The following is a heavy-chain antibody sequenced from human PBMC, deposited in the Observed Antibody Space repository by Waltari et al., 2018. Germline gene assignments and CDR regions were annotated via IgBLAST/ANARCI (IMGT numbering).Heavy chain of an antibody. CDR3: ARGLEQQLPAS. J-gene: IGHJ5*02. D-gene: IGHD6-13*01. Sequence: QVQLQESGPGLLKPSETLSLTCTVSGGSISSNNWWSWLRQSPEKGLEWIGEMWHTGSNNYNPSFKSRATISVDEPNNQFSLKLDSVTATDTAMYYCARGLEQQLPASWGQGALVIVSS. V-gene: IGHV4-4*02. CDR2: MWHTGSN. CDR1: GGSISSNNW.